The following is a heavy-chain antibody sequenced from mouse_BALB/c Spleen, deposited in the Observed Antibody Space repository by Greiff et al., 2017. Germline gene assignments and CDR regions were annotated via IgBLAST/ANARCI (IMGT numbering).Heavy chain of an antibody. J-gene: IGHJ2*01. Sequence: EVKLVESGPGLVKPSQSLSLTCSVTGYSITSGYYWNWIRQFPGNKLEWMGYISYDGSNNYNPSLKNRISITRDTSKNQFFLKLNSVTTEDTATYYCARDGPGGYFDYWGQGTTLTVSS. CDR2: ISYDGSN. CDR1: GYSITSGYY. CDR3: ARDGPGGYFDY. V-gene: IGHV3-6*02.